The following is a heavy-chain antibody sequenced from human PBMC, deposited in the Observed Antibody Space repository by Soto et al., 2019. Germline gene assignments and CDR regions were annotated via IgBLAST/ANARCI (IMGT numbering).Heavy chain of an antibody. V-gene: IGHV1-18*01. CDR2: ISAYNGNT. CDR3: ARDRGAYGMDV. J-gene: IGHJ6*02. Sequence: QVQLVQSGAEVKKPGASVKVSCKASGYTFTSYGISWVRQAPGQGLEWMGWISAYNGNTNNAQKLQGRVTMTTDTSTSTAYMELRSLSSDDTAVYYWARDRGAYGMDVWGQGTTVTVSS. CDR1: GYTFTSYG.